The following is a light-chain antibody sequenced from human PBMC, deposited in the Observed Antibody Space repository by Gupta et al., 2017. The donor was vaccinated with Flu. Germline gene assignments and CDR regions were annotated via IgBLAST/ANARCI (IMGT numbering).Light chain of an antibody. CDR2: ETS. CDR1: ESINRW. V-gene: IGKV1-5*03. CDR3: QHYNSYSVFK. J-gene: IGKJ3*01. Sequence: STRSASVGDRVTITCRTSESINRWLAWYQQKPGKAPKILIYETSNLESGVPSRFSGSGAGTDFNLTISSLQSDDFATYYCQHYNSYSVFKFGRGTKVDIK.